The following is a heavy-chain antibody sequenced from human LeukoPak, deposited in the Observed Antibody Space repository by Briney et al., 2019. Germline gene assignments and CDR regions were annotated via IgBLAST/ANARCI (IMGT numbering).Heavy chain of an antibody. Sequence: SQTLSLTCAISGDSVSSNSAAWNWVRQSPSRGLEWLGRTYYRSKWYNEYADSVKSRITINPDTSRNQFSLHLNSVTPEDTAVYYCARGITGRNDYWGQGTLVTVSS. V-gene: IGHV6-1*01. CDR2: TYYRSKWYN. CDR1: GDSVSSNSAA. CDR3: ARGITGRNDY. D-gene: IGHD1-26*01. J-gene: IGHJ4*02.